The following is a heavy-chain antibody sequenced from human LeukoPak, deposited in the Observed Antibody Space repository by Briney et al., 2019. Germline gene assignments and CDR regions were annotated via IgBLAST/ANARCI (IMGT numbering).Heavy chain of an antibody. CDR1: GYTFTSYG. V-gene: IGHV1-18*01. Sequence: ASVKVSCKASGYTFTSYGISWVRQAPGQGLEWMGWISAYNGNTNYAQKLQGRVTMTTDTPTSTAYMELRRLRSDDTAVYYCARDRKVGYCSGGSCHYYYYYYMDVWGKGTTVTVSS. CDR2: ISAYNGNT. J-gene: IGHJ6*03. CDR3: ARDRKVGYCSGGSCHYYYYYYMDV. D-gene: IGHD2-15*01.